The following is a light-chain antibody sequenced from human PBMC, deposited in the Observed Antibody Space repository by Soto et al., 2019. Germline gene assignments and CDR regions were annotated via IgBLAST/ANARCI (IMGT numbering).Light chain of an antibody. Sequence: QSALTQPASVSGSPGQSITISCTGTSSDVGSYNLVSWYQQHPGKATKLMIYEVSKRPSGVANRFSGSKSGNTASLTISGLQAEDEVDYYCCSYAGSSTLLYVFGTGTKVTVL. CDR2: EVS. CDR3: CSYAGSSTLLYV. CDR1: SSDVGSYNL. V-gene: IGLV2-23*02. J-gene: IGLJ1*01.